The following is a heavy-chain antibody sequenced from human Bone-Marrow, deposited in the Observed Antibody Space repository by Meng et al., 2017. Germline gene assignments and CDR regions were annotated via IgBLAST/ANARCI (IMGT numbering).Heavy chain of an antibody. CDR1: GGSISSYF. V-gene: IGHV4-4*07. CDR3: ARITTTSAGAHTRAVAVPNWFDP. CDR2: IYTSGST. D-gene: IGHD6-19*01. Sequence: SETLSLTCTVSGGSISSYFWTWIRQPAGKGLEWIGRIYTSGSTNYNPSLKSRVTMSVDTSKNQFSLKLTSVTAADTAVYYCARITTTSAGAHTRAVAVPNWFDPWGQGTLVTVSS. J-gene: IGHJ5*02.